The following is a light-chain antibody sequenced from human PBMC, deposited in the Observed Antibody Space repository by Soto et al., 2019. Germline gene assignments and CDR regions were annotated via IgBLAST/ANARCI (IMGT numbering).Light chain of an antibody. J-gene: IGKJ1*01. CDR2: GAS. Sequence: EIVLTQSPGTLSLSPGERATLSCRASQSVSSSYLAWYQKKPGQAPRLLIYGASSRATGIPDRFSGSGSGKDFTLTISRLEPEDFAVYYCQQYGSSPTFGQGTKVEIK. V-gene: IGKV3-20*01. CDR1: QSVSSSY. CDR3: QQYGSSPT.